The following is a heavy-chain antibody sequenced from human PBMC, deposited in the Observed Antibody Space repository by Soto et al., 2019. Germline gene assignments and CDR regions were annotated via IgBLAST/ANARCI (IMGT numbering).Heavy chain of an antibody. CDR2: VWYDGSDK. Sequence: PGGSLRLSCVASGFTFTEYAMQWVRQAPGKGLEWVAIVWYDGSDKYYRDSVKGRFSVSSDNSKNTLYLQMNSLGAEDTAMYYCARDYKFDLWGKGTLVTVSS. D-gene: IGHD1-20*01. CDR3: ARDYKFDL. V-gene: IGHV3-33*01. CDR1: GFTFTEYA. J-gene: IGHJ4*02.